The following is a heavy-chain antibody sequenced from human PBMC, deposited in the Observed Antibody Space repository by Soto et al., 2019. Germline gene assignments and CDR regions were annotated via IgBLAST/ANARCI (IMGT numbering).Heavy chain of an antibody. V-gene: IGHV4-39*01. CDR2: ISYSGRT. Sequence: SETLSLTCTVSGGSISSNNYYWGWIRHSPGKGLEWIGSISYSGRTYYNPSLKSRVTISVDTSKNHFSLKLSSVTAADTALYYCARHRCTSTSCYGDYWGQGTLVTVSS. CDR1: GGSISSNNYY. J-gene: IGHJ4*02. D-gene: IGHD2-2*01. CDR3: ARHRCTSTSCYGDY.